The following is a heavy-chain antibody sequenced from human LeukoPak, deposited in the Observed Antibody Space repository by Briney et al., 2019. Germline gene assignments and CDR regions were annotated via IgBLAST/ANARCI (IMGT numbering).Heavy chain of an antibody. J-gene: IGHJ6*02. CDR2: INHNGNVN. D-gene: IGHD3-16*01. CDR3: ARGGGLDV. Sequence: GGSLRLSCAASGFTFSSYWMNWARQATGKGLEWVASINHNGNVNYYVDSVKGRFTISRDNAKNSLYLQMSNLRAEDTAVYFCARGGGLDVWGQGATVTVSS. CDR1: GFTFSSYW. V-gene: IGHV3-7*03.